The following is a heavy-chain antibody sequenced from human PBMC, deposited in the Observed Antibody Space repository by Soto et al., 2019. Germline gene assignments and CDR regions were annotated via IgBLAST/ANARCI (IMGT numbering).Heavy chain of an antibody. CDR1: GGSFSGYY. V-gene: IGHV4-34*01. CDR3: ARGRRGATIPRQPFDY. D-gene: IGHD5-12*01. J-gene: IGHJ4*02. Sequence: SETLSLTCAVYGGSFSGYYWSWIRQPPGKGLEWIGEINHSGSTNYNPSLKSRVTISVDTSKNQFSLKLSSVTAADTAVYYCARGRRGATIPRQPFDYWGQGTLVTVSS. CDR2: INHSGST.